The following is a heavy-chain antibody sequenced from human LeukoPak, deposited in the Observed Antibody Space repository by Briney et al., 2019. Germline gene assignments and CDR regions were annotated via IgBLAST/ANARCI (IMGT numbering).Heavy chain of an antibody. CDR2: MSSSDDGR. CDR3: AKAPVTSCRGAFCYPFDY. CDR1: GFSFSSYA. V-gene: IGHV3-23*01. Sequence: GGSLRLSCATSGFSFSSYAMSWVRQAPGKGLEWASAMSSSDDGRYYAASVRGRFTISRDTSRSTLYLQMNSLRAEDAAVYYCAKAPVTSCRGAFCYPFDYWGQGTLVTVSS. J-gene: IGHJ4*02. D-gene: IGHD2-15*01.